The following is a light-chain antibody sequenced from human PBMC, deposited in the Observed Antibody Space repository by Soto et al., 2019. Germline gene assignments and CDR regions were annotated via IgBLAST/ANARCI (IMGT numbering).Light chain of an antibody. CDR3: MQALQTPLT. Sequence: DIVMTQSPLSLPVTPGEPASISCRSSQSLLHRSGYNYLTWYLQKPGQSPQLLIYLGSSRASGVPDRFSGSSSGTDFTLKISRVEAEDVGVYYCMQALQTPLTFGGGTKVEIK. J-gene: IGKJ4*01. CDR1: QSLLHRSGYNY. V-gene: IGKV2-28*01. CDR2: LGS.